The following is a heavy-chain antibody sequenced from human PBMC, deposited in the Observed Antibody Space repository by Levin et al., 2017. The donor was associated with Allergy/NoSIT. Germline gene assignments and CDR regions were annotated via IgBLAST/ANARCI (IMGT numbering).Heavy chain of an antibody. J-gene: IGHJ4*02. CDR3: ARDKSGTYFSFED. V-gene: IGHV4-59*11. CDR1: GASMNSHY. D-gene: IGHD1-26*01. Sequence: PSETLSLTCTVSGASMNSHYLSWIRQPPGKGLEWIGYIYYNGKPNYNPSLKSRVTISVDTSKNQFSLNMNSVTAAATALYYCARDKSGTYFSFEDWGQGTLVTVSS. CDR2: IYYNGKP.